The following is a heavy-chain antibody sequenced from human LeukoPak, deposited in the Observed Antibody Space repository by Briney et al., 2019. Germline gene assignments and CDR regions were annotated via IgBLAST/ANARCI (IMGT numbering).Heavy chain of an antibody. CDR1: RGIFSRYA. V-gene: IGHV1-69*01. Sequence: SAVNVSCQASRGIFSRYAISRVRQAAGQGLEWMGGIIPIFGTANYAQKFQGRVTITADESTSTAYMELSSLRSQDTAVYYCARGRAMVRRVIISRYYFDYGGQETLVSVSS. J-gene: IGHJ4*02. CDR3: ARGRAMVRRVIISRYYFDY. CDR2: IIPIFGTA. D-gene: IGHD3-10*01.